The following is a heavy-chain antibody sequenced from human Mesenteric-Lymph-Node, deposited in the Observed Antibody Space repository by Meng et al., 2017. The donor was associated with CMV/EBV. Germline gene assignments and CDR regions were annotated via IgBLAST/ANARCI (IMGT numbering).Heavy chain of an antibody. CDR1: GFTLSSYA. Sequence: GESLKISYAASGFTLSSYAMSWVRQAPGKGLEWVSVISESGRSTYYGDSVKGRFTISRDNSKNTLFLQMNSLRAEDSAVYYCAKHPVGDWGQGTLVTVSS. D-gene: IGHD3-16*01. CDR3: AKHPVGD. J-gene: IGHJ4*02. CDR2: ISESGRST. V-gene: IGHV3-23*01.